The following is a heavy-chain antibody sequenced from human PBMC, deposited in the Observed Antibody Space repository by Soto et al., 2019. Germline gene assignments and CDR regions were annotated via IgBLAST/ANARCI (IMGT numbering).Heavy chain of an antibody. Sequence: SETLSLTCTVSGGSMSSGDYYWSWIRQPPGKGLEWIGYIYYSGSTYYNPSLKSRVTISVDTSKNQFSLKLSSVTAADTAVYYCAASPYRVSYYYYGMDVWGQGTTVTVSS. CDR1: GGSMSSGDYY. J-gene: IGHJ6*02. V-gene: IGHV4-30-4*01. CDR3: AASPYRVSYYYYGMDV. D-gene: IGHD3-16*01. CDR2: IYYSGST.